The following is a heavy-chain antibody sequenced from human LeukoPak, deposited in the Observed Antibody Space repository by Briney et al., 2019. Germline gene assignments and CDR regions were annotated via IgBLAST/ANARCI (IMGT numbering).Heavy chain of an antibody. Sequence: GGSLRLSCAASGFTVSSNYMSWVRQAPGKGLEWVSVIYSGGSTYYAASVKGRFTISRDNYKNTLYLQMNSLRAEDPAVYYCARCSSSYYYYYYMDVWGKGTTVTVSS. CDR3: ARCSSSYYYYYYMDV. V-gene: IGHV3-53*01. D-gene: IGHD2-2*01. CDR2: IYSGGST. CDR1: GFTVSSNY. J-gene: IGHJ6*03.